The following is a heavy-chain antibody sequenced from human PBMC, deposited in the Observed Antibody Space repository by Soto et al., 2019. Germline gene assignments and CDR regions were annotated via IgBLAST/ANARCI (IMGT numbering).Heavy chain of an antibody. Sequence: GGSLRLSCAASGFTFSSYSMNWVRQAPGKGLEWVSSISSSSSYIYYADSVKGRFTISRDNAKNSLYLQMNSLRAEDTAVYYCALDSFRFRTAPQRPNMDVWGQGTTVTVSS. CDR1: GFTFSSYS. D-gene: IGHD3-3*01. V-gene: IGHV3-21*01. CDR3: ALDSFRFRTAPQRPNMDV. CDR2: ISSSSSYI. J-gene: IGHJ6*02.